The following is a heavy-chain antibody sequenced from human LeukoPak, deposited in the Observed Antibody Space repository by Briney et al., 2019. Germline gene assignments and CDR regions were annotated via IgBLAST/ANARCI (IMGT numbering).Heavy chain of an antibody. J-gene: IGHJ4*02. CDR2: ITESGGST. Sequence: GSLRLSCAASGFTFSSYAMSWVRPAPGKGLEWVSGITESGGSTYFADSVKDRFTISRDNSKNTLYLQINTLRAEDTAIYYCASGPYWGYWGQGTLVTVSS. CDR1: GFTFSSYA. D-gene: IGHD7-27*01. CDR3: ASGPYWGY. V-gene: IGHV3-23*01.